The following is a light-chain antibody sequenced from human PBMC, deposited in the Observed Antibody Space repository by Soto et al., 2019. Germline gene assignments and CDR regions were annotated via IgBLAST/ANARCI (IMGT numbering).Light chain of an antibody. CDR1: SSDIGRYNY. J-gene: IGLJ1*01. Sequence: QSVLTQPASVSGSPGQSITISCTGTSSDIGRYNYVSWYQQHPGKAPKLMIYEVSNRPSGVSHRFSASKSGNTASLTISGLQAADEADYYCSSYTSSFYVFGSGTKVTVL. V-gene: IGLV2-14*01. CDR3: SSYTSSFYV. CDR2: EVS.